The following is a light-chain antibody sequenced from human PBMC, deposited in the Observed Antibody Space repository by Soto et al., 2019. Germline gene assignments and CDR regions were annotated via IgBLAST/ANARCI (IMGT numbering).Light chain of an antibody. J-gene: IGKJ1*01. CDR3: QRYGSSTT. CDR2: GAS. Sequence: EIVMTQSPATLSVSPGERATLSCRASQSVSSNLAWYQQKPGQAPRLLIYGASPRATGIPARFSGSGSETEFTLTISSLQSEDFAVYYCQRYGSSTTFGQGTKVEVK. V-gene: IGKV3-15*01. CDR1: QSVSSN.